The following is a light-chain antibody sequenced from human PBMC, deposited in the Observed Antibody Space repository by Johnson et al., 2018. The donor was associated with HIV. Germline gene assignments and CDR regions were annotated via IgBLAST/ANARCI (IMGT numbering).Light chain of an antibody. V-gene: IGLV1-51*02. CDR1: NSNIGNNF. CDR2: ENN. Sequence: QSVLTQPPSVSAAPGQKVTISCSGSNSNIGNNFVSWYQQFPGTAPRLLIYENNKRPSGIADRFSGSKSGTSATLDITGLPTGDEADYYCASWDRSLTVGTVFGPGTRVTVL. CDR3: ASWDRSLTVGTV. J-gene: IGLJ1*01.